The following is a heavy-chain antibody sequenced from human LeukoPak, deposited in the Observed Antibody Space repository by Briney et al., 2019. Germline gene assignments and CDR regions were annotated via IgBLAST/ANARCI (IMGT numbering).Heavy chain of an antibody. J-gene: IGHJ4*02. Sequence: PGGSLRLSCAASGLTLSAYWMSWVRQAPGKGLEWVANINRDGSEKYYVDSVKGRFTISRDNAKNSLYLQMNSLRVEDTAVYYCAISGYIDYWGQGTLVTVSS. CDR2: INRDGSEK. CDR1: GLTLSAYW. CDR3: AISGYIDY. D-gene: IGHD5-12*01. V-gene: IGHV3-7*01.